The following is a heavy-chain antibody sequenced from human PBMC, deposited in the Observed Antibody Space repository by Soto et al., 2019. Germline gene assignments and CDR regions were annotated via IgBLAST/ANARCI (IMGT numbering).Heavy chain of an antibody. CDR2: IWYDGSNK. CDR1: GFTFSSYG. J-gene: IGHJ6*02. V-gene: IGHV3-33*01. Sequence: QPGGSLRLSCAASGFTFSSYGMHCVRQAPGKGLEWVAVIWYDGSNKYYADSVKGRFTISRDNSKNTLYLQMNSLRAEDTAVYYCARGRKQYDYGMDVWGQGTTVTVSS. CDR3: ARGRKQYDYGMDV. D-gene: IGHD6-13*01.